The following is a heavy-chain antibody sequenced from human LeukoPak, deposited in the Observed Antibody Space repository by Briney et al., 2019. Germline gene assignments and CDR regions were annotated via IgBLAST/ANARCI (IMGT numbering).Heavy chain of an antibody. V-gene: IGHV4-59*01. CDR3: ARAPPDSQWLVWYYLAY. D-gene: IGHD6-19*01. Sequence: SETLSLTCAVSGGSINNYYWSWIRQPPRKGLEWIGDIYYSGSTNYNSALKGRVTISVDTSKNQFSLFLSSVTAADTAVYYCARAPPDSQWLVWYYLAYWGQGTLVTVSS. CDR2: IYYSGST. CDR1: GGSINNYY. J-gene: IGHJ4*02.